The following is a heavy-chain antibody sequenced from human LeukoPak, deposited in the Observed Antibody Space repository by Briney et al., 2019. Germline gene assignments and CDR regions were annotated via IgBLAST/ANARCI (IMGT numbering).Heavy chain of an antibody. D-gene: IGHD2-15*01. Sequence: LRLSCAASGFTFSSYAMSWIRQPPGKALEWLALIDWDDDKYYSTSLKTRLTISKDTSKNQVVLTMTNMDPVDTATYYCARISCSGGYFDYWGQGTLVTVSS. CDR1: GFTFSSYAM. CDR2: IDWDDDK. J-gene: IGHJ4*02. CDR3: ARISCSGGYFDY. V-gene: IGHV2-70*01.